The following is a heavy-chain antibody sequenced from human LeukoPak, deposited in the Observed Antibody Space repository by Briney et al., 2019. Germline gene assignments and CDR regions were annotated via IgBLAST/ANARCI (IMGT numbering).Heavy chain of an antibody. D-gene: IGHD1-1*01. CDR1: GGSFSGYY. J-gene: IGHJ3*02. CDR3: AREPHPRGLEIGAFDI. V-gene: IGHV4-34*01. CDR2: INHSGST. Sequence: TPSETLSLTCAVYGGSFSGYYWSWIRQPPGKGLEWIGEINHSGSTNYNPSLKSRVTISVDTSKNQFSLKLSSVTAADTAVYYCAREPHPRGLEIGAFDIWGQGTMVTVSS.